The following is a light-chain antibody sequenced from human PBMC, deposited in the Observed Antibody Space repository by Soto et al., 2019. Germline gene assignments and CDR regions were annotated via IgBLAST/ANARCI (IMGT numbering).Light chain of an antibody. V-gene: IGKV2-28*01. Sequence: DIVMTQSPPSLPVTPGEPASISCRSSQSLLHSNGYNYLDWYLQKPGQSPQLLIYLGSNRASGVPDRFSGGGSGTYFTLKISRGEAEDVGVYYCMQALQPPPTFGQGTKLEIK. CDR1: QSLLHSNGYNY. CDR2: LGS. CDR3: MQALQPPPT. J-gene: IGKJ2*01.